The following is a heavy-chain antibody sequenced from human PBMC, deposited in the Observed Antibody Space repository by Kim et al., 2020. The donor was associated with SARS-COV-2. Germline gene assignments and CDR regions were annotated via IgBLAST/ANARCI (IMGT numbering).Heavy chain of an antibody. J-gene: IGHJ4*02. V-gene: IGHV3-30*01. CDR3: ARPAGGSYLTAFDY. Sequence: YSDSVKGRYPISRDNSKNTVYLKMNSLRTEDTAVYYCARPAGGSYLTAFDYWGQGTLVTVSS. D-gene: IGHD1-26*01.